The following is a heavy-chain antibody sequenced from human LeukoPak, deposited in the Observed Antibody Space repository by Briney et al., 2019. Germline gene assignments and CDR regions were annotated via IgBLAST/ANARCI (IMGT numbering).Heavy chain of an antibody. V-gene: IGHV1-2*02. CDR1: GYTFTSYD. CDR2: INPNSGGT. Sequence: ASVKVSRKASGYTFTSYDINWVRQAPGQGLEWMGWINPNSGGTNYAQKFQGRVTMTRDTSISTAYMELRSLRSDDTAVYYCARTERYTYYYGSGSYPPVIVSPDFDYWGQGTLVTVSS. J-gene: IGHJ4*02. D-gene: IGHD3-10*01. CDR3: ARTERYTYYYGSGSYPPVIVSPDFDY.